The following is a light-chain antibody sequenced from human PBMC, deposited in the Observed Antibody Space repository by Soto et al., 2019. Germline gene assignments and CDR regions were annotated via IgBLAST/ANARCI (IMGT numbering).Light chain of an antibody. J-gene: IGLJ2*01. Sequence: QSVLTQPPSASGAPGQRVTISCTGSSSNIGAGYDVHWYQQLPGTAPKLLLYGNSNRPSGVPDRFSGSKSGTSASLAITGLQAEDEADYYCQSYDSSLSGSDVVFGGGTKLTVL. CDR2: GNS. CDR1: SSNIGAGYD. CDR3: QSYDSSLSGSDVV. V-gene: IGLV1-40*01.